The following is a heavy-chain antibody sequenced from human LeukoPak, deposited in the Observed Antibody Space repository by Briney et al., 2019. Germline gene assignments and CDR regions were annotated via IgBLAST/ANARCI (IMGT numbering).Heavy chain of an antibody. Sequence: PGRSLRLSCAASGFTFSFYGIHWVRQAPGKGLEWVAVISYDGSNKYYADSVKGRFTISRDNSKNTLYLQMNSLRSEDTAVYYCARGRGGDGYNWLCYFDYWGQGTLVTVSS. D-gene: IGHD5-24*01. CDR2: ISYDGSNK. V-gene: IGHV3-30*03. CDR1: GFTFSFYG. J-gene: IGHJ4*02. CDR3: ARGRGGDGYNWLCYFDY.